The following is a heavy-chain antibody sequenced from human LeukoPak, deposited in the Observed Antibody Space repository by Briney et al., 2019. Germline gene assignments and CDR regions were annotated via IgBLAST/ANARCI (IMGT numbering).Heavy chain of an antibody. CDR1: GGSISSGSYY. CDR2: IYTSGST. D-gene: IGHD5-12*01. Sequence: PSETLSLTCTVSGGSISSGSYYWSWIRQPAGKGLEWIGRIYTSGSTNYNPSLKSRVTISVDTSKNQFSLKLSSVTAADTAVYYCARSRGVATIVRPFDYWGQGTLVTVSS. V-gene: IGHV4-61*02. J-gene: IGHJ4*02. CDR3: ARSRGVATIVRPFDY.